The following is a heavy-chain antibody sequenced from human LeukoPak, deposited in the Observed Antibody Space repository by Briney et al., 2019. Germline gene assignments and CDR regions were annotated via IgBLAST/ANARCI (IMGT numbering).Heavy chain of an antibody. J-gene: IGHJ4*02. Sequence: VXQVPXXXXEGMGIIYPSDSDTRYSPSFQGQVTMSVDNSISTAYLQWSSLKASDTAIYYCARRYGRPLDYWGQGTLVTVSS. CDR3: ARRYGRPLDY. D-gene: IGHD4-17*01. CDR2: IYPSDSDT. V-gene: IGHV5-51*01.